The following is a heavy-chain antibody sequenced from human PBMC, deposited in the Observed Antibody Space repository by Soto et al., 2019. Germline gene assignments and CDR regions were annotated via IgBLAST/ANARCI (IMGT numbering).Heavy chain of an antibody. D-gene: IGHD3-9*01. CDR1: GGSISSGGYY. V-gene: IGHV4-31*03. Sequence: QVQLQESGPGLVKPSQTLSLTCTVSGGSISSGGYYWSWIRQHPGKGLEWIGYIYYSGSTYYNPSLKSRVTISVDTSKNQFSLKLSSVTAADTAVYYCARATPYYDILTGYLGPFDPWGQGTLVTVSS. CDR3: ARATPYYDILTGYLGPFDP. J-gene: IGHJ5*02. CDR2: IYYSGST.